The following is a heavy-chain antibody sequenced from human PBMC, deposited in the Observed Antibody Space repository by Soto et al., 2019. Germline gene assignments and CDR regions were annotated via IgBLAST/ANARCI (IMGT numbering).Heavy chain of an antibody. Sequence: PGGSLRLSCAASEFIFSSYGMSWVRQAPGKGPAWVSGISGSGGTKYYADSVKGRFTISRDNSKNTLYLQMNSLRAEDTAVYYCAKDTRLRLGDLSFDAFDSWGQGTLVTVSS. D-gene: IGHD3-16*02. CDR1: EFIFSSYG. CDR3: AKDTRLRLGDLSFDAFDS. J-gene: IGHJ4*02. CDR2: ISGSGGTK. V-gene: IGHV3-23*01.